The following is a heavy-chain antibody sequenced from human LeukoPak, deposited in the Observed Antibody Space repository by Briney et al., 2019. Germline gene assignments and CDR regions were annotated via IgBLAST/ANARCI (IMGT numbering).Heavy chain of an antibody. Sequence: ASVKVSCKASGGTFSSYAISWVRQAPRQGLEWMGRIIPIFGTANYAQKFQGRVTITADESTSTAYMELSSLRSEDTAVYYCAREPPGPYDFWSGYPLDVWGKGTTVTVSS. CDR2: IIPIFGTA. CDR3: AREPPGPYDFWSGYPLDV. J-gene: IGHJ6*04. CDR1: GGTFSSYA. V-gene: IGHV1-69*13. D-gene: IGHD3-3*01.